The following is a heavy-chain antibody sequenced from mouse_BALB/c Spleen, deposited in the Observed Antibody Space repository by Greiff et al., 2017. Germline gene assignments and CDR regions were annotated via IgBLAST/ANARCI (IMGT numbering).Heavy chain of an antibody. CDR2: IYPGSGST. Sequence: LQQPGSELVRPGASVKLSCKASGYTFTSYWMHWVKQRPGQGLEWIGNIYPGSGSTNYDEKFKSKATLTVDTSSSTAYMQLSSLTSEDSAVYYCTRYYYAMDDWGQGTSVTVSS. J-gene: IGHJ4*01. CDR3: TRYYYAMDD. V-gene: IGHV1S22*01. CDR1: GYTFTSYW.